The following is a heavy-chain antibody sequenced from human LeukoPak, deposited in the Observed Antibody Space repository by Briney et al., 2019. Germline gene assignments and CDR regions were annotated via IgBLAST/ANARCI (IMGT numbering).Heavy chain of an antibody. V-gene: IGHV3-9*01. D-gene: IGHD6-25*01. J-gene: IGHJ4*02. CDR3: AKDWSLAASAFFGY. CDR2: ISWNSGSI. CDR1: GFTFDDYA. Sequence: GGSLRLSCAASGFTFDDYAMNWVRQAPGKGLEWVSGISWNSGSIGYADSVKGRFTISRDNAKNSLYLQMNSLRAEDTALYYCAKDWSLAASAFFGYWGQGTLVTVSS.